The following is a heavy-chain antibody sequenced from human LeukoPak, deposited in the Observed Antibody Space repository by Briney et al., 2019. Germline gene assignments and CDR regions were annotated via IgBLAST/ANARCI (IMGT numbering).Heavy chain of an antibody. CDR2: IKQDGTEK. CDR3: ARYGAVAGEFDY. Sequence: GGSLRLSCAASGFTFSSYAMSWVRQAPGKGLEWVANIKQDGTEKYYVDSVKGRFTISRDNAKNSLYLQMNSLRAEDTAVYYCARYGAVAGEFDYWGQGTLVTVSS. D-gene: IGHD6-19*01. CDR1: GFTFSSYA. J-gene: IGHJ4*02. V-gene: IGHV3-7*01.